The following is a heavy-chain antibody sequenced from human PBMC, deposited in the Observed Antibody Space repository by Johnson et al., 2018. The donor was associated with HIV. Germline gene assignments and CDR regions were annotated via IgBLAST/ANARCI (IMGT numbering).Heavy chain of an antibody. CDR1: GFTVSNNY. J-gene: IGHJ3*02. V-gene: IGHV3-66*03. CDR2: IYSGGST. D-gene: IGHD3-22*01. Sequence: VQLVESGGGLIQPGGSLRLSCAASGFTVSNNYMSWVRQAPGRGLEWVSLIYSGGSTGYADSVKGRFTISRDNSKNTLYLQMNSLRAEETAVYYCAKDMRSLAYYYDSSGYNAFDIWGQGTMVTVSS. CDR3: AKDMRSLAYYYDSSGYNAFDI.